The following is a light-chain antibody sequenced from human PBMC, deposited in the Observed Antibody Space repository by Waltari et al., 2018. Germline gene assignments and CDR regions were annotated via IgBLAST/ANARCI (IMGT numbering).Light chain of an antibody. CDR1: QSISRN. Sequence: EVLMTQSPATLSVSPGERATLSCRASQSISRNLAWYQQKPGQAPRLLIYGASNRAPGIPARFSGSGSGTEFTLSISSLQSEDFAVYYCQQYNNWRTFGQGTKLEIK. CDR3: QQYNNWRT. J-gene: IGKJ2*01. V-gene: IGKV3-15*01. CDR2: GAS.